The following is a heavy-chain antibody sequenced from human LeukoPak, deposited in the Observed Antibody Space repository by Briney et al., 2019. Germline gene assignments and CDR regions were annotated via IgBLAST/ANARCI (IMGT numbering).Heavy chain of an antibody. V-gene: IGHV3-23*01. Sequence: GGSLRLSCAASGFTFNTYPMSWVRQAPGKGLEWVSAINNSGGRTYYADSVKGRFTISRDNSKNTLYLQVNSLRAEDTAIYYCARKGEKRLNSFDYWGQGTLVTVSS. CDR2: INNSGGRT. D-gene: IGHD3-16*01. CDR3: ARKGEKRLNSFDY. CDR1: GFTFNTYP. J-gene: IGHJ4*02.